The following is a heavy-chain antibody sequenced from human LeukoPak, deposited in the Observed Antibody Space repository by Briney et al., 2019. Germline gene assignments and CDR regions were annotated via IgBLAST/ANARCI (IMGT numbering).Heavy chain of an antibody. D-gene: IGHD6-6*01. Sequence: GGSLRLSCTASGFSVSGHWMHWARQLPGKGLVWVSRISPTGSTKSYADSVKGRFTVSRDNAKNTLYLQVNNLRAEDTAVYYCARGPNSNWSGLDFWGQGTLLTVSS. CDR2: ISPTGSTK. CDR3: ARGPNSNWSGLDF. CDR1: GFSVSGHW. J-gene: IGHJ4*02. V-gene: IGHV3-74*01.